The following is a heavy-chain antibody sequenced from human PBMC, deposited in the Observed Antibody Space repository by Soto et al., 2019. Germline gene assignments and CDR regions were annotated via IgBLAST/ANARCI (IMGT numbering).Heavy chain of an antibody. CDR2: IDYSGST. D-gene: IGHD6-19*01. J-gene: IGHJ6*02. CDR3: ARGIEGWYQGRYYYGMDV. V-gene: IGHV4-61*01. CDR1: GGSVSSGSYY. Sequence: QVQLQESGPGLVKPSETLSLTCTFSGGSVSSGSYYWSWIRQPPGKGLAWIGQIDYSGSTNYNPSLRSRVTIPVDTSKTQFALKLSSVTAADTAVYYCARGIEGWYQGRYYYGMDVWGQGTTVTVSS.